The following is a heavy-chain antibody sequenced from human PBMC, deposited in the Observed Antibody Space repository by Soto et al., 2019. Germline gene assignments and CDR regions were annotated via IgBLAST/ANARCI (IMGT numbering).Heavy chain of an antibody. D-gene: IGHD6-6*01. CDR1: GGSISSGDYY. CDR3: ARAGSIAAMNWFDP. V-gene: IGHV4-30-4*01. J-gene: IGHJ5*02. CDR2: IYYSGST. Sequence: KTSETLSLTCTVSGGSISSGDYYWSWIRQPPGKGLEWIGYIYYSGSTYYNPSLKSRVTISVDTSKNQFSLKLSSVTAADTAVYYCARAGSIAAMNWFDPWGQGTLVTVSS.